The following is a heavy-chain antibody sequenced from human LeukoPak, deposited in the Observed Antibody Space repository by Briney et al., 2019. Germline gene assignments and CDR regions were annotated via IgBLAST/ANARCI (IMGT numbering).Heavy chain of an antibody. D-gene: IGHD4-11*01. CDR3: SRVGYSNSYDY. V-gene: IGHV1-8*01. Sequence: GASVKVSCKASGYTFTSFDINWVRQATGQGLEWMGWMDPNTGNTGYAQNFQGRVTITWSTSISTAYMELNSLRSDDTAVYYCSRVGYSNSYDYWGQGTPVTVSS. CDR1: GYTFTSFD. CDR2: MDPNTGNT. J-gene: IGHJ4*02.